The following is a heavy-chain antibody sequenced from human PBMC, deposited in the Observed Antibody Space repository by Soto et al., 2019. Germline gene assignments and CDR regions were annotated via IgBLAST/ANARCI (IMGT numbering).Heavy chain of an antibody. Sequence: SETLSLTCIVSGASISSYYWTWIRQPPGGGLEWIGYMHHTQGTNDNPSLRGRVHMSIDTSMNQFSLRLTSVTAADTAVYYCARVPFVGYFDWLDPWGHGTLVTVSS. J-gene: IGHJ5*02. D-gene: IGHD3-9*01. CDR3: ARVPFVGYFDWLDP. CDR2: MHHTQGT. CDR1: GASISSYY. V-gene: IGHV4-59*01.